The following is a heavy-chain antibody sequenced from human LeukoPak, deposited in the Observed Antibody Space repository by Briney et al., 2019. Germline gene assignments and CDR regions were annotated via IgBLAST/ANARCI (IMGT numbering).Heavy chain of an antibody. V-gene: IGHV4-34*01. CDR2: INHSGST. D-gene: IGHD6-13*01. Sequence: SETLSLTCAVYGGSFSGYYWSWIRQPPGKGLEWIGEINHSGSTNYNPSLKSRVTISVDTSKNQFSLKLSSVTAADTAVYYCARHGPPYSSSWQRFDPWGQGTLVTVSS. J-gene: IGHJ5*02. CDR1: GGSFSGYY. CDR3: ARHGPPYSSSWQRFDP.